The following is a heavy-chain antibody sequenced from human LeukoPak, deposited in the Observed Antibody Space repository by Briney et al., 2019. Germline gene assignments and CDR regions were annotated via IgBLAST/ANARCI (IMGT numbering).Heavy chain of an antibody. CDR1: GFTFSGYS. CDR3: ARETFCTNTTCPIGDHFDY. V-gene: IGHV3-21*01. CDR2: ISSSSRYI. Sequence: PGGSLRLSCAASGFTFSGYSMNWVRQAPGKGLEWVSSISSSSRYIYYADSLKGRFTISRDNAKNSLYLQMNSLRAEDTAVYYCARETFCTNTTCPIGDHFDYWGQGTLVTVSS. J-gene: IGHJ4*02. D-gene: IGHD2-2*01.